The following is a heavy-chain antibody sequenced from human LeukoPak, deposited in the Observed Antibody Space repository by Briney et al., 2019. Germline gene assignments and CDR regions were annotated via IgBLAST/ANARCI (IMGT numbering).Heavy chain of an antibody. V-gene: IGHV3-48*04. CDR3: ARKPIAAAGITLDY. CDR1: GFTFSSYG. Sequence: GGSLRLSCAASGFTFSSYGMNWARQAPGKGLEWVSYISSSSSTIYYADSVKGRFTISRDNAKNSLYLQMNSLRAEDTAVYYCARKPIAAAGITLDYWGQGTLVTVSS. D-gene: IGHD6-13*01. J-gene: IGHJ4*02. CDR2: ISSSSSTI.